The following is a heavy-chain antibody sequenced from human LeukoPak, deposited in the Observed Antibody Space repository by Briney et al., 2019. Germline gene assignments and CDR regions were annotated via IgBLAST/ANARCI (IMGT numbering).Heavy chain of an antibody. CDR1: GFTFSSYA. J-gene: IGHJ4*02. CDR3: AKDRDIVVVVAATGFDY. V-gene: IGHV3-23*01. Sequence: GGSLRLSCAASGFTFSSYAMSWVRQAPGKGLEWVSAISGSGGSTYYADSVKGRFTISRDNSKNTLYLQMNSMRAEDTAVYYCAKDRDIVVVVAATGFDYWGQGTLVTVSS. D-gene: IGHD2-15*01. CDR2: ISGSGGST.